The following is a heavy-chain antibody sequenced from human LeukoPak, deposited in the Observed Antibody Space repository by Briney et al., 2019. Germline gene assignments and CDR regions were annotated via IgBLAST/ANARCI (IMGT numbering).Heavy chain of an antibody. J-gene: IGHJ4*02. Sequence: GGSLRLSCAASGFIFTSYSMNWVRQAPGKGLEWISYISSSSSTIYYADSVRGRFTISRDNAKNSLCLQMNSLRAEDTAVYYCARAPSYYYDSSGSSGAYWGQGTLVTVSS. V-gene: IGHV3-48*01. CDR3: ARAPSYYYDSSGSSGAY. CDR2: ISSSSSTI. CDR1: GFIFTSYS. D-gene: IGHD3-22*01.